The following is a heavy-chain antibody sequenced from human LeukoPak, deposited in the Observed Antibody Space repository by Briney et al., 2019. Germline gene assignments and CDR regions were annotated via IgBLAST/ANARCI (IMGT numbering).Heavy chain of an antibody. D-gene: IGHD2-2*01. CDR2: IYTSGST. CDR3: ARDPHQRYCSSTSCYQYYYYYYMDV. J-gene: IGHJ6*03. CDR1: GGSISSGSYY. V-gene: IGHV4-61*02. Sequence: SETLSLTCTVSGGSISSGSYYWSWIRQPAGKGLEWIGRIYTSGSTNYNPSLKSRVTISVDTSKNQFSLKLSSVTAADTAVYYCARDPHQRYCSSTSCYQYYYYYYMDVWGKGTTVTVSS.